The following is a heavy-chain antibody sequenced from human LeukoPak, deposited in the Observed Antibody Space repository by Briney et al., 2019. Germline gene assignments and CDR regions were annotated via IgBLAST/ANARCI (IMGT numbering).Heavy chain of an antibody. CDR2: ISYDGTQT. Sequence: GGSLRLSCAASGFTFSTYGMHWVRQAPGKGLEWVAVISYDGTQTYHADSVKGRFTISRDNSKNTLYLQINSLRAEDTAVYYCATERGLFSGSYYALFDHWGQGTLVTVSS. D-gene: IGHD1-26*01. CDR1: GFTFSTYG. J-gene: IGHJ4*02. V-gene: IGHV3-30*03. CDR3: ATERGLFSGSYYALFDH.